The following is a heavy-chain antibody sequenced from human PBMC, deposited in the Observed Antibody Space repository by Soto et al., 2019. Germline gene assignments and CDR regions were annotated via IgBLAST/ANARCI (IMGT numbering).Heavy chain of an antibody. CDR3: ASSGYDYPGGNYYYYGMDV. Sequence: QVQLVQSGAEVKKPGSPGKVSCKASGATSSSYPISWGRQAPGQGLEWLGGIIPIFGTANYAQKFQGRVTITADESTSTAYMELSSLRSEDTAVYYCASSGYDYPGGNYYYYGMDVWGQGTTVTVSS. CDR1: GATSSSYP. J-gene: IGHJ6*02. D-gene: IGHD5-12*01. CDR2: IIPIFGTA. V-gene: IGHV1-69*01.